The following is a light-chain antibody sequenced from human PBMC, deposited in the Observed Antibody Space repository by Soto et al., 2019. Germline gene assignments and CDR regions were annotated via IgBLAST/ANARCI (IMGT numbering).Light chain of an antibody. V-gene: IGKV2D-29*02. CDR3: LQSTQLPPT. Sequence: DVVMTQTPLSLSVAPGQPASISCKSSQSLLHITGETFLFWYLQKPGQSPQLLIYEVSTRVSGVPDRFSGRGSGTDFTIEISRVETDDVGIYYCLQSTQLPPTFGQGTRL. CDR2: EVS. J-gene: IGKJ5*01. CDR1: QSLLHITGETF.